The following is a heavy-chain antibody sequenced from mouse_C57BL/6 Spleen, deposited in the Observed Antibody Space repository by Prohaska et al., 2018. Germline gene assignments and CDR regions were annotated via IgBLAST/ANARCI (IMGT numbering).Heavy chain of an antibody. D-gene: IGHD1-2*01. Sequence: QVQLQQPGAELVKPGASVKVSCKASGYTFTSYWMHWVKQRPGQGLEWIGRIHPSDRDTNYNQKFNGKATLTVDKSSSTAYMQLSSLTSEDSAVYYCAIEGYYGSGFDYWGQGTTLTVSS. J-gene: IGHJ2*01. CDR3: AIEGYYGSGFDY. CDR1: GYTFTSYW. CDR2: IHPSDRDT. V-gene: IGHV1-74*01.